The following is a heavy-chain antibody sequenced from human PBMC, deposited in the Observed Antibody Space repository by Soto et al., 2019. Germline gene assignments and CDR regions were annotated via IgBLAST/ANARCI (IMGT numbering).Heavy chain of an antibody. D-gene: IGHD1-20*01. Sequence: QVQLVESGGGVVQPGRSLRLSCVASGFTFRTYGMHWVRQAPGKGLEWVAVISFDGNGQYYADSVKGRFTISRDDSKNTLLLQMNSLRAEDTAVYYCVKDRMAYNSVWDPFDIWGQGTMVTVSS. CDR1: GFTFRTYG. CDR2: ISFDGNGQ. J-gene: IGHJ3*02. V-gene: IGHV3-30*18. CDR3: VKDRMAYNSVWDPFDI.